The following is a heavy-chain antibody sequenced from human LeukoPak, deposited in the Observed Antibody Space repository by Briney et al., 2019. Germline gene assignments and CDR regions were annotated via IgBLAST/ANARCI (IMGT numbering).Heavy chain of an antibody. D-gene: IGHD1-14*01. CDR1: GFTFSSYG. V-gene: IGHV3-30*18. CDR2: ISYDGTNK. J-gene: IGHJ5*02. Sequence: TGGSLRLSCAASGFTFSSYGMHWVRQAPGKGLEWVAVISYDGTNKYYADSVKGRFTISRDNSKNTLYLQMNSLRAEDTAVYYCAKDRTGSSLDWFDPWGQGTLVTVSS. CDR3: AKDRTGSSLDWFDP.